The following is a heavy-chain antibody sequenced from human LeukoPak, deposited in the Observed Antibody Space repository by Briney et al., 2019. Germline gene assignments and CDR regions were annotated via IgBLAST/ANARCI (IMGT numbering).Heavy chain of an antibody. J-gene: IGHJ5*02. Sequence: PGRSLRLSCAASGFTFSSYAMHWVRQAPGKGLEWVAVISYDGSNKYYADSVKGRFTISRDNSKNTLYLQMNSLRAEDTAVYYCARGLLVRGENWFDPWGQGTLVTVSS. CDR1: GFTFSSYA. CDR3: ARGLLVRGENWFDP. V-gene: IGHV3-30*04. D-gene: IGHD3-10*01. CDR2: ISYDGSNK.